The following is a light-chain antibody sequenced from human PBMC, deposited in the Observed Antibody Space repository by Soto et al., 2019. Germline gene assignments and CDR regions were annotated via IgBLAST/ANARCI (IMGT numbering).Light chain of an antibody. CDR3: CLYSGDRVV. CDR1: SSDIGVYNS. J-gene: IGLJ2*01. V-gene: IGLV2-8*01. Sequence: QSALTQPPSASGSPGQSVTISCTGTSSDIGVYNSVSWYQHHPSKAPKLMIYEVTQRPSGVPDRFSGSKSGNTASLTVSGLQAEDEADYYCCLYSGDRVVFGAGTELTVL. CDR2: EVT.